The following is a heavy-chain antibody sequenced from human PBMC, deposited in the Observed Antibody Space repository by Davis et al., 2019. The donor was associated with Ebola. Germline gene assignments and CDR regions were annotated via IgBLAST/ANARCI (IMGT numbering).Heavy chain of an antibody. CDR2: FYSGYT. Sequence: GSLRLSCSVSGGSTNRNYWSWIRQPPGKGLEWIGYFYSGYTSYNPSLKSRVTISIDTSRSHLSLQLSSVTAADTAVYYCARASWGHYYDSIGYPKRLYYYYYNMDVWGQGTTVTVSS. D-gene: IGHD3-22*01. CDR3: ARASWGHYYDSIGYPKRLYYYYYNMDV. J-gene: IGHJ6*02. V-gene: IGHV4-59*08. CDR1: GGSTNRNY.